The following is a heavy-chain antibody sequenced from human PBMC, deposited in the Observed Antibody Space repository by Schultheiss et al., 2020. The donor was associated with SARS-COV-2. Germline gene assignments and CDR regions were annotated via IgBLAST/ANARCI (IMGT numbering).Heavy chain of an antibody. J-gene: IGHJ4*02. V-gene: IGHV6-1*01. CDR2: TYYRSKWYS. CDR1: GDSVSSNSAA. CDR3: ARDAGNSGYNYAFDY. Sequence: SQTLSLTCAISGDSVSSNSAAWNWIRQSPSRGLEWLGRTYYRSKWYSDYAVSVKSRVSISADTSKNQFSLQLNSVTPQDAAVYYCARDAGNSGYNYAFDYWGQGTLVTVSS. D-gene: IGHD5-12*01.